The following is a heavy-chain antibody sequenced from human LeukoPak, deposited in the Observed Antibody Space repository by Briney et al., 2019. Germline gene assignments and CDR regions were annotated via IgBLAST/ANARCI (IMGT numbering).Heavy chain of an antibody. CDR2: ISGDGGST. D-gene: IGHD4-11*01. Sequence: GGSLRLPCAASGFTFDDYAMHWVRQAPGKGLEWVSLISGDGGSTYYADSVKGRFTISRDTSKNSLYLQMNSLRTEDTALYYCAKEAPRTTVTTIYNYYYGMDVWGQGATVTVAS. V-gene: IGHV3-43*02. J-gene: IGHJ6*02. CDR3: AKEAPRTTVTTIYNYYYGMDV. CDR1: GFTFDDYA.